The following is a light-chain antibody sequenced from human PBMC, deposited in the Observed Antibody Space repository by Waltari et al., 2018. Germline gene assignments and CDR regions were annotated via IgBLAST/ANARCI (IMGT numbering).Light chain of an antibody. CDR3: QQYHTTPYT. J-gene: IGKJ2*01. CDR1: ETIRYNNMNY. CDR2: WAS. Sequence: DIVMTQSPDSLAVSLGERATINCESNETIRYNNMNYLAWYQQRPGQPPKLLFSWASTRESGVPDRFSGSGSGTTFTLSISSLQSEDVAVYYCQQYHTTPYTFGQGTKVEIK. V-gene: IGKV4-1*01.